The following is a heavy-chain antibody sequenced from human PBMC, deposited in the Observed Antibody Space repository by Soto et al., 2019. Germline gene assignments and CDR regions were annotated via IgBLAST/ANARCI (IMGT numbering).Heavy chain of an antibody. CDR2: ISSGSSTI. J-gene: IGHJ6*03. D-gene: IGHD3-3*01. CDR3: TRSDYMDV. V-gene: IGHV3-48*01. CDR1: GFTFSTYS. Sequence: EVQLVESGGGLVQPGGSLRLSCAASGFTFSTYSMNWVRQAPGKGLEWVSYISSGSSTIYYADSVKGRFTISRDNAKNALYLQMDSLRAEDTAGYYGTRSDYMDVWGTGTTVTVSS.